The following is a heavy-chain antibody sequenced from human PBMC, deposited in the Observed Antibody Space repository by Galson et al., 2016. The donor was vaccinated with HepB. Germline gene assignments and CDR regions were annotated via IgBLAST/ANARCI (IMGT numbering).Heavy chain of an antibody. D-gene: IGHD3-10*01. V-gene: IGHV3-74*01. J-gene: IGHJ5*02. CDR2: INSYGSST. Sequence: SLRLACAASGFTFSTYWMHWVRQTPEKGLVWVSLINSYGSSTSYADSVKGRFTISRANAKNTLYLQMNSMRPEDTAVYSCARVRWDITLLQGKLRPNNWFDPWGQGTLVTVSS. CDR1: GFTFSTYW. CDR3: ARVRWDITLLQGKLRPNNWFDP.